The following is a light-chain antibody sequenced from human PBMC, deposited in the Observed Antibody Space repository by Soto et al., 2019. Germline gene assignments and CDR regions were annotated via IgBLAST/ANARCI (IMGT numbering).Light chain of an antibody. Sequence: QSVLTQPPSTSGTPGQRVTISCSGSSSYIGSNPINWYQQLPGKAPKLLLYTNNQRPSGVPDRFSGSKSGTSASLVISGLQPDDEADYYCATWDDSLHGPVFGGGTQLTVL. V-gene: IGLV1-44*01. CDR2: TNN. CDR3: ATWDDSLHGPV. CDR1: SSYIGSNP. J-gene: IGLJ7*01.